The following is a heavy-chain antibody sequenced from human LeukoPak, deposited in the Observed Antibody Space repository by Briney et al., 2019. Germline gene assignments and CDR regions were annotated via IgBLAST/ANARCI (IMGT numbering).Heavy chain of an antibody. CDR3: AKDRYYGDYYFDY. D-gene: IGHD4-17*01. V-gene: IGHV3-30*02. Sequence: GGSLTLSCAASGFTFDCCGMHWVRQAPGKGLEWVAFIRNVGNDKYYADSVKGRFFISRDNSKNTLSLQMNSLRVEDTAVYYCAKDRYYGDYYFDYWGQGTLVTVSS. J-gene: IGHJ4*02. CDR2: IRNVGNDK. CDR1: GFTFDCCG.